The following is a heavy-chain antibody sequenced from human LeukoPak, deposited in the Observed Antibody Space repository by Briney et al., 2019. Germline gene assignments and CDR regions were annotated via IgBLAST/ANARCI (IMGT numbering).Heavy chain of an antibody. Sequence: GGSLRLSCAASGFTFSSHGMNWVRQAPGKGLEWVSGISGSGVITYYADSVKGRFTISRDNSKNTLDLQMNSLRAEDTAVYYCAKKGGYSYGYSLDYWGQGTLVTVSS. CDR1: GFTFSSHG. CDR3: AKKGGYSYGYSLDY. V-gene: IGHV3-23*01. J-gene: IGHJ4*02. CDR2: ISGSGVIT. D-gene: IGHD5-18*01.